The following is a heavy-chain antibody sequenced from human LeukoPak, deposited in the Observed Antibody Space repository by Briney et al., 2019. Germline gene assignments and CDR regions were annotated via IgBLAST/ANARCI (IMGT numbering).Heavy chain of an antibody. Sequence: GGSLRLSCAASGFTFSSYSMNWVRQAPGKGLEWVSSISSSSSYIYYADSVKGRFTISRDNAKNSLYLQMNSLRAEDTAAYYCARPARKLYCSSTSCYGGLAYYYYMDVWGKGTTVTVSS. J-gene: IGHJ6*03. CDR1: GFTFSSYS. V-gene: IGHV3-21*01. CDR3: ARPARKLYCSSTSCYGGLAYYYYMDV. CDR2: ISSSSSYI. D-gene: IGHD2-2*01.